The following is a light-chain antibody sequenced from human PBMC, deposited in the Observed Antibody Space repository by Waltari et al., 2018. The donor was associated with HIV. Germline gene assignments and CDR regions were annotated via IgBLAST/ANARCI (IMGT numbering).Light chain of an antibody. CDR2: DAS. J-gene: IGKJ3*01. V-gene: IGKV3-11*01. Sequence: EIVLTQSPATLSLSPGERSTLSCRASQSVSSYLAWYQQKPGQAPRLLIYDASNRATGIPARFSGSGSGTDFTLTINSLETEDFAVYYCQQRSNWLRAFGPGTKVDIK. CDR3: QQRSNWLRA. CDR1: QSVSSY.